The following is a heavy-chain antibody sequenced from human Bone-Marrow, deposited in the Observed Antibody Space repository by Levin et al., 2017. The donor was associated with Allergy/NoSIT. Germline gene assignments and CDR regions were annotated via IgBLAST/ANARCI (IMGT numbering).Heavy chain of an antibody. CDR1: GLTFSDSS. Sequence: LSLTCAASGLTFSDSSMHWVRQTPGKGLEWVALISYDGFYEYYAESVRGRFTISRDNSKDTVYLQMKSLKLEDSAVYYCATGGFRELSPYYYMDVWGKGTTVTVAS. J-gene: IGHJ6*03. CDR3: ATGGFRELSPYYYMDV. V-gene: IGHV3-30*03. CDR2: ISYDGFYE. D-gene: IGHD3-10*01.